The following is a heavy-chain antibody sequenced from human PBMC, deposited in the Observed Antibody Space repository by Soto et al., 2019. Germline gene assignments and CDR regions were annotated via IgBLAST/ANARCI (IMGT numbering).Heavy chain of an antibody. J-gene: IGHJ6*02. Sequence: GGSLRLSCAASGFTFRNYGMNWVRQAPGKGLEWVSHIGIGSSTKYYADSVKGRFTISRHNSTNTLYLQMNSLTPEDTAVYYCARDGPYYYASRMDVWGQGTTVTVSS. CDR2: IGIGSSTK. CDR1: GFTFRNYG. V-gene: IGHV3-48*01. D-gene: IGHD3-10*01. CDR3: ARDGPYYYASRMDV.